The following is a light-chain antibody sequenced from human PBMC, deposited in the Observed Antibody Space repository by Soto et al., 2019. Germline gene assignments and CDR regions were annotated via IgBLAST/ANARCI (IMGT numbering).Light chain of an antibody. V-gene: IGLV2-14*01. J-gene: IGLJ3*02. CDR1: SSDVGGYNY. CDR3: SPYTSSSTLGV. CDR2: EVS. Sequence: QSALTQPASVSGSPGQSITVSCIGTSSDVGGYNYVSWYQQHPGKAPKLMIYEVSNRPSGVSDRFSGSKSGNTASLTISGLQAEDEADYYCSPYTSSSTLGVFGGGTKLTVL.